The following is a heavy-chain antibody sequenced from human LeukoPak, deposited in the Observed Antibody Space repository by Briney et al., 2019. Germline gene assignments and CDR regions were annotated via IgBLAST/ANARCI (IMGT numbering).Heavy chain of an antibody. CDR3: AGRYRSRLDF. V-gene: IGHV4-59*01. J-gene: IGHJ4*02. D-gene: IGHD5-18*01. Sequence: SETLSLTCTVSGVSISSYYWSWIRQTPGKGLEWMGYIYDSGTTNHNPSLKSRVTISVDTSKNQFSLKLSSVTAADTAVHYCAGRYRSRLDFWGQGTLVTVSS. CDR1: GVSISSYY. CDR2: IYDSGTT.